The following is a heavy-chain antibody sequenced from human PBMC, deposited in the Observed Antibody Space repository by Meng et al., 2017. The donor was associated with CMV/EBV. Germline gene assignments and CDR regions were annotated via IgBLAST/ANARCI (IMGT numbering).Heavy chain of an antibody. D-gene: IGHD2-2*01. CDR3: ARDLDAGVVVVPAAIFPYYYYGMDV. CDR2: ISSSSTI. V-gene: IGHV3-48*04. Sequence: GGSLRLSCAASGFTFSSYSMNWVRQAPGKGLEWVSYISSSSTIYYADSVKGRFTISRDNAKNSLYLQMNSLRAEDTAVYYCARDLDAGVVVVPAAIFPYYYYGMDVWGQGTTVTVSS. J-gene: IGHJ6*02. CDR1: GFTFSSYS.